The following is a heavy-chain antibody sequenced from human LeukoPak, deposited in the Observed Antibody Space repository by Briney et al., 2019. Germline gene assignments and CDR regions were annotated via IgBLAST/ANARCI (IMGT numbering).Heavy chain of an antibody. Sequence: SETLSLTCTVSGGSISSYYWSWVRQPPGKGLEWIGYIYYSGSTKYNPALKSGGTISVDTSKKQFSLKLSSVTAADTAVYYCAQTHLEWLYMDVWGKGTTVTVSS. J-gene: IGHJ6*03. D-gene: IGHD3-3*01. CDR3: AQTHLEWLYMDV. CDR1: GGSISSYY. CDR2: IYYSGST. V-gene: IGHV4-59*01.